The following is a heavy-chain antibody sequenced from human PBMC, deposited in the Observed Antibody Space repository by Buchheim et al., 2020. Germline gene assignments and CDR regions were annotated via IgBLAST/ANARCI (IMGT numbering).Heavy chain of an antibody. CDR2: ICHDGSNK. CDR1: GFTFSTCG. V-gene: IGHV3-33*01. D-gene: IGHD6-19*01. Sequence: VQLVESGGGLVQPGRSLRLSCAASGFTFSTCGMHWVRQAPGKGLEWVAGICHDGSNKYYADSVKGRFTISIDTSHNKLYLQMNNLRAEDTAVYYCARDLYNNGWYDYWGQGTL. J-gene: IGHJ4*02. CDR3: ARDLYNNGWYDY.